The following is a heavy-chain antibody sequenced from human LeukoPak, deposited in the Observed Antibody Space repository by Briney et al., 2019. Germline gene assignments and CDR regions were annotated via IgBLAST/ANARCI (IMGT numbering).Heavy chain of an antibody. CDR3: ARDILGGSSWFDY. CDR2: IYTSGST. Sequence: PSETLSLTCTVSGGSISSESYYWNWIRQPAGKGLEWIGRIYTSGSTNYNPSLKSRVTISVDTSKNQLFLKLSSVTAADTAVYYCARDILGGSSWFDYWGQGTLVTVSS. D-gene: IGHD6-13*01. CDR1: GGSISSESYY. V-gene: IGHV4-61*02. J-gene: IGHJ4*02.